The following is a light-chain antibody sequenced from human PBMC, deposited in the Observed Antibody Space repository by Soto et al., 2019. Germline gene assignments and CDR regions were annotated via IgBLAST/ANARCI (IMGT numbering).Light chain of an antibody. CDR3: QQSYTAPLT. Sequence: IQMTQSPSSLSTSVGDIVTITCRASQSISTYLNWYQQKPGKAPNLLIFAASTLQSGVPSRFSGSGSGTDFTLTIRSLQPEDFATYYCQQSYTAPLTFGGGTKVDIK. CDR1: QSISTY. V-gene: IGKV1-39*01. CDR2: AAS. J-gene: IGKJ4*01.